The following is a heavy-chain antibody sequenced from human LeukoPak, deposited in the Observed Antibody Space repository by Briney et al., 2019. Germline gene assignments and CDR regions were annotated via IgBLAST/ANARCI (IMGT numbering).Heavy chain of an antibody. Sequence: GGSLRLSCAASGFTFSSYWMSWVRQAPGKGLEWVANIRQDGSEKYYVDPVKGRFTISRDNAKNSLYLQLNSLRAEDTAVFYCARAAMVRGLIGYYYYGMDVWGKGTTVTVSS. CDR3: ARAAMVRGLIGYYYYGMDV. CDR1: GFTFSSYW. V-gene: IGHV3-7*03. CDR2: IRQDGSEK. J-gene: IGHJ6*04. D-gene: IGHD3-10*01.